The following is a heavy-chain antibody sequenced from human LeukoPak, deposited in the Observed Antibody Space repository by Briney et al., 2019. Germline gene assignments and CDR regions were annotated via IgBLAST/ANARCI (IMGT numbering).Heavy chain of an antibody. Sequence: GGSLRLSCAASGFTFSIYAMSWVRQAPGKGLEWVSGISGRGGTTSYADSVKGRFTISRDNSKNTLHLQMNSLRAEDTAVYYCARLLGYCSGGSCSNEYYFDYWGQGTLVTVSS. CDR1: GFTFSIYA. V-gene: IGHV3-23*01. CDR3: ARLLGYCSGGSCSNEYYFDY. CDR2: ISGRGGTT. J-gene: IGHJ4*02. D-gene: IGHD2-15*01.